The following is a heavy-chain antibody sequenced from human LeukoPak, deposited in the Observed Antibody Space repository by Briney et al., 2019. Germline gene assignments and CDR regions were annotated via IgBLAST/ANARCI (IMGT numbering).Heavy chain of an antibody. CDR3: ARVPSYYDSSGYLYYFDY. J-gene: IGHJ4*02. CDR2: INPNSGGT. CDR1: GYTLTEFS. D-gene: IGHD3-22*01. V-gene: IGHV1-2*02. Sequence: ASVKVSCKVSGYTLTEFSMHWVRQAPGQGLEWMGWINPNSGGTNYAQKFQGRVTMTRDTSISTAYMELSRLRSDDTAVYYCARVPSYYDSSGYLYYFDYWGQGTLVTVSS.